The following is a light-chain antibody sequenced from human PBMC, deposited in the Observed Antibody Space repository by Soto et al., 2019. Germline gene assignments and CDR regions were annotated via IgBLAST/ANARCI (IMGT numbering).Light chain of an antibody. CDR3: QHYNSYSEA. CDR1: QSVDRN. CDR2: GPS. Sequence: EIGMSQSPSTLSVSPGERASLSCRASQSVDRNVARYQQRPGQAPRLLIFGPSTRATGVPGRFSGSGSGTEFTLTISCLQADDFATYYCQHYNSYSEAFGQGTMVDTK. V-gene: IGKV3-15*01. J-gene: IGKJ1*01.